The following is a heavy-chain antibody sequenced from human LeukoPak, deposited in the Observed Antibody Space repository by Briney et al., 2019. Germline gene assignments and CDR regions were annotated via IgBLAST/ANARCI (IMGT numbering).Heavy chain of an antibody. J-gene: IGHJ4*02. CDR2: IKEDGSGK. Sequence: AGGSLRLSCAASGFTFSSYAMSWVRQAPGKGLEWVANIKEDGSGKYYVDSVKGRFTVSRDNAKNLVYLQMKSLRVEDTALYYCMSLGYWGQGTLVTVSS. CDR3: MSLGY. V-gene: IGHV3-7*01. CDR1: GFTFSSYA.